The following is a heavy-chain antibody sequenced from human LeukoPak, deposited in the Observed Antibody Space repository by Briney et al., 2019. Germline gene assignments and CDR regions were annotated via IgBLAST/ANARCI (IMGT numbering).Heavy chain of an antibody. CDR3: LGVGSYPYYFDY. Sequence: GGSLRLSCAASGFTVNSYAMSWVRQGPGKGLEWVSTISGSGDNTYYADSVRDRFTISRDNSKNTLYLQMNSLRAEDTAVYYSLGVGSYPYYFDYWGQGTLVTVSS. J-gene: IGHJ4*02. D-gene: IGHD1-26*01. V-gene: IGHV3-23*01. CDR1: GFTVNSYA. CDR2: ISGSGDNT.